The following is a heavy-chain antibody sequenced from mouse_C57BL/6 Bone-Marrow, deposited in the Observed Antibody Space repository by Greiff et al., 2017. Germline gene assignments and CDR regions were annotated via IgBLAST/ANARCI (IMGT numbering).Heavy chain of an antibody. D-gene: IGHD1-1*01. CDR2: IWSGGST. Sequence: QVQLKESGPGLVQPSQSLSITCTVSGFSLTSYGVHWVRQSPGKGLEWLGVIWSGGSTDYNAAFISRLSISKDNSKSQVFFKMNSLQADDTAIYYWARNDYYGSSYGCAYWGQGTLVTGSA. CDR3: ARNDYYGSSYGCAY. J-gene: IGHJ3*01. CDR1: GFSLTSYG. V-gene: IGHV2-2*01.